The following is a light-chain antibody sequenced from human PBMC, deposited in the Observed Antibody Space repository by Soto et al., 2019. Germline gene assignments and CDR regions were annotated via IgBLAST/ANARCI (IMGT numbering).Light chain of an antibody. CDR1: SSDVGGYNY. J-gene: IGLJ3*02. V-gene: IGLV2-14*01. Sequence: QSALTQPASVSRSPGQSITISCAGTSSDVGGYNYVSWYQQHPDKAPKLMIYEVINRPSGVSNRFSGSKSDNTASLTISGLQAEDEADYYCTSYTNSGTWVFGGGTKLTVL. CDR2: EVI. CDR3: TSYTNSGTWV.